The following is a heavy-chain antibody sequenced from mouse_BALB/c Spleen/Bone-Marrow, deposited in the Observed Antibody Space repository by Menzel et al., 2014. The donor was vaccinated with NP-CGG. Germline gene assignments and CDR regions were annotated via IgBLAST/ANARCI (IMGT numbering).Heavy chain of an antibody. CDR3: ARHEKANYGNYAMDY. V-gene: IGHV1-62-2*01. D-gene: IGHD1-1*01. Sequence: LEESGAELVKPGASVKLSCKASGYTFTEYIIHWVKQRSGQGLEWIGWFYPGSGSIKHNEKFKDKATLTADKSSSTVYMELSRLTSEDSAVYFCARHEKANYGNYAMDYWGQGTSVTVSS. CDR1: GYTFTEYI. CDR2: FYPGSGSI. J-gene: IGHJ4*01.